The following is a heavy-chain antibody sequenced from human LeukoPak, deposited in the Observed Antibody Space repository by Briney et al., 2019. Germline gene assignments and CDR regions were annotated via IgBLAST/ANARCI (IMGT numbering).Heavy chain of an antibody. J-gene: IGHJ3*02. Sequence: GGSLRLSCAVSGFIFSNYAMHWVRQAPGKGLEWVAIISYDGNNKYYADSVKGRFTISRDNSKNTLYLQMNSLRAEDTAVYYCARDREMATILGDAFDIWGQGTMVTVSS. CDR3: ARDREMATILGDAFDI. V-gene: IGHV3-30*04. CDR1: GFIFSNYA. D-gene: IGHD5-24*01. CDR2: ISYDGNNK.